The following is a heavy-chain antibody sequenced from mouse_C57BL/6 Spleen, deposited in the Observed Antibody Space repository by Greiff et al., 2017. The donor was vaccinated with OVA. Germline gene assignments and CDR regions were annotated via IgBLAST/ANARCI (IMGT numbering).Heavy chain of an antibody. CDR3: ARLANCDDYFDY. D-gene: IGHD4-1*01. V-gene: IGHV1-69*01. CDR2: IDPSDSYT. J-gene: IGHJ2*01. CDR1: GYTFTSYW. Sequence: QVQLQQPGAELVMPGASVKLSCKASGYTFTSYWMHWVKQRPGQGLEWIGEIDPSDSYTNYNQKFKGKSTVTVDKSSSTAYMQLSSLTSEDSAVYYSARLANCDDYFDYWGQGTTLTVSS.